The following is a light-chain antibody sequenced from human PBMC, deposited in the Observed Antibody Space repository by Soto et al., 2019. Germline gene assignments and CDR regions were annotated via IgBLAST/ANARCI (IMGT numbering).Light chain of an antibody. CDR1: QSVTSNF. Sequence: EIVLTQSPGTLSLSPGERATLTCRASQSVTSNFLAWYQQKPGQAPRLLMYGASSRATGIPDRFSGSGSGTEFTLHISRLEPEDFALYYCHQYGSSPLTFGPGTKVDIK. J-gene: IGKJ3*01. V-gene: IGKV3-20*01. CDR2: GAS. CDR3: HQYGSSPLT.